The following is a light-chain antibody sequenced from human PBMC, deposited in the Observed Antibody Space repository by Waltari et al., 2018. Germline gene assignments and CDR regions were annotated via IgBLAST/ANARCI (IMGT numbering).Light chain of an antibody. CDR2: GAS. CDR1: QSVRGS. V-gene: IGKV3-20*01. CDR3: QHYVRLPAT. Sequence: EIVLTQSPGTLPLSPGERAPLSCRASQSVRGSLAWYQQKAGQAPRLPIYGASSRATGIPDRFSGSGSGTDFSLTISRLEPGDFAVYYCQHYVRLPATFGQGTKVEI. J-gene: IGKJ1*01.